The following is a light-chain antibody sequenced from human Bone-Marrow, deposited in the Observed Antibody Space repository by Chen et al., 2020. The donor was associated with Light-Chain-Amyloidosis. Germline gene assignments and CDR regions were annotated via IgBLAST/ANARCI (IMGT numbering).Light chain of an antibody. V-gene: IGKV3-11*01. CDR2: DTS. Sequence: VLTQSPATLSLSPGEGATLSCRTSQSVGAYLAWYQQRPGQAPRLLIYDTSNRATGIPASFSDSGSESDFTLTISSLGSEDFAVYYCEHGATWQWTFGHGT. CDR3: EHGATWQWT. J-gene: IGKJ1*01. CDR1: QSVGAY.